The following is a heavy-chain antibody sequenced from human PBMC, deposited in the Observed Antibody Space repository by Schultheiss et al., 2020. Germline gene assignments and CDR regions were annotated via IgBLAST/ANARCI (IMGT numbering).Heavy chain of an antibody. CDR3: AKDGKTVYYGMDV. CDR2: INSDGSST. Sequence: GGSLRLSCAASGFTFSSYWMHWVRQAPGKGLVWVSRINSDGSSTSYADSVKGRFTISRDNSKNTLYLQMNSLRAEDTAVYYCAKDGKTVYYGMDVWGQGTTVTVAS. V-gene: IGHV3-74*01. CDR1: GFTFSSYW. D-gene: IGHD1-26*01. J-gene: IGHJ6*02.